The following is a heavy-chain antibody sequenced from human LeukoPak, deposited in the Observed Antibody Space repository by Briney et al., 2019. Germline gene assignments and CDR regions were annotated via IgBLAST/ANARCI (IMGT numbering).Heavy chain of an antibody. Sequence: PGESLKISCEGSGYSFTSYWIGWVRQMPGKGLGLVSIISPGGSDTIYSPSFQGQVTISADNSISTAYLQWSSLKASDTAMYYCARSSDSSGFYDYFDYWGQGALVTVSS. CDR2: ISPGGSDT. CDR1: GYSFTSYW. V-gene: IGHV5-51*01. J-gene: IGHJ4*02. D-gene: IGHD3-22*01. CDR3: ARSSDSSGFYDYFDY.